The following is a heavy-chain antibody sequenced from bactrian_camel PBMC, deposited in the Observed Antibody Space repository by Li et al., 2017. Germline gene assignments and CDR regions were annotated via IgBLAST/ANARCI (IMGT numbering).Heavy chain of an antibody. J-gene: IGHJ4*01. CDR1: GYIYNIGC. V-gene: IGHV3S1*01. D-gene: IGHD6*01. Sequence: HVQLVESGGGSVQAGGSLRLSCAASGYIYNIGCMGWFRQAPGKEREGVAGIRSVDGSTYYADSVKGRFTISRDNAKNMLYLQMNRLRSEDTALYYCATDSGNRWYVWYNYWGQRTQVTVSS. CDR2: IRSVDGST. CDR3: ATDSGNRWYVWYNY.